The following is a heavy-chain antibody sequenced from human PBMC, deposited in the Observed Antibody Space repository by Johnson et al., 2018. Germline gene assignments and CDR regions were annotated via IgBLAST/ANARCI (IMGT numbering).Heavy chain of an antibody. CDR3: ARARYDTSGYSIQH. D-gene: IGHD3-22*01. Sequence: QVQLVQSGAEVKKPGASVKVSCKASGYTFTSYYMHGVRQAPGQELEWMGIINPSGGSTSYAQKFKGRVTITADESTSTADMELSRVSAEDTAVYDCARARYDTSGYSIQHWGQGTLVTVSS. CDR1: GYTFTSYY. CDR2: INPSGGST. V-gene: IGHV1-46*01. J-gene: IGHJ1*01.